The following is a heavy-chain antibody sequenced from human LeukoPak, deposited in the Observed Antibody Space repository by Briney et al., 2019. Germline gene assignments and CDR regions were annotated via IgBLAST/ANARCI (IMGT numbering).Heavy chain of an antibody. CDR2: TYYRSKWYN. Sequence: SQTLSLTCAVSGDSFSSNSAAWHWIRQSPSRGLEWLGRTYYRSKWYNDYAVSVKSRITINPDTSKNQFSLQLNSVTPEDTAVYYCARDNTPLLGIQHWGQGTLVTVSS. D-gene: IGHD2-2*02. CDR3: ARDNTPLLGIQH. V-gene: IGHV6-1*01. J-gene: IGHJ1*01. CDR1: GDSFSSNSAA.